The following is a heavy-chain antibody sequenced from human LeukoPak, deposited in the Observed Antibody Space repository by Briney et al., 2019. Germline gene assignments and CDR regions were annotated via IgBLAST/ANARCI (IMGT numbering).Heavy chain of an antibody. CDR2: IYHTGNT. CDR1: GASISNYY. Sequence: SETLSLTCTVSGASISNYYWSWIRQAPGKGLEWIGYIYHTGNTNCNPSLKSRVTISIDTAKNQFSLKLSSVTAADTAIYYCASYFFDQSKALDIWGQGTMVTVSA. CDR3: ASYFFDQSKALDI. D-gene: IGHD3-9*01. V-gene: IGHV4-59*01. J-gene: IGHJ3*02.